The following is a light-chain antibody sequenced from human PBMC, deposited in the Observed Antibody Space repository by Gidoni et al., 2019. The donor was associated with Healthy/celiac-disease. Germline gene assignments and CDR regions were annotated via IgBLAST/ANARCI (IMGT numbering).Light chain of an antibody. CDR2: GAS. V-gene: IGKV3-20*01. CDR3: QQYGSSPGT. CDR1: QSVSSSY. J-gene: IGKJ4*01. Sequence: EIVLTQYPGTLSLSPGERATLSCSASQSVSSSYLAWYQQKPGQAPRLLIYGASSMATGIPDRFSGSGSGTDFTLTISRLEPEDFAVYYCQQYGSSPGTFGGGTKVEIK.